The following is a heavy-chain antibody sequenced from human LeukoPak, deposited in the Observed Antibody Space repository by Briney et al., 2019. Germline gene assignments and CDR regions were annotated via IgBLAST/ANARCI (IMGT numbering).Heavy chain of an antibody. Sequence: ASVKVSCKASGYTFTGYYMHWVRQAPGQGLEWMGWINPNSGGTNYAQKFQGRVTMTRDTSISTAYMELSRLRSDDTAVYYCARDGDSSGYYYGYYYYYYMDVWGKGTTVTVFS. D-gene: IGHD3-22*01. CDR2: INPNSGGT. V-gene: IGHV1-2*02. CDR1: GYTFTGYY. J-gene: IGHJ6*03. CDR3: ARDGDSSGYYYGYYYYYYMDV.